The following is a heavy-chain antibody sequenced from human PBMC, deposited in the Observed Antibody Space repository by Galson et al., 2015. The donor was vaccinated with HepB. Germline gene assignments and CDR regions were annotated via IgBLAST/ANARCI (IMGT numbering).Heavy chain of an antibody. V-gene: IGHV3-48*03. J-gene: IGHJ4*02. D-gene: IGHD6-13*01. Sequence: SLRLSCAASGFTFSSYEMNWVRQAPGKGLEWVSYISSSGSTMYYADSVKGRFTISRDNAKNSLYLQMNSLRAEDTAVYYCARVLMAARNYWGQGTLVTVSS. CDR3: ARVLMAARNY. CDR1: GFTFSSYE. CDR2: ISSSGSTM.